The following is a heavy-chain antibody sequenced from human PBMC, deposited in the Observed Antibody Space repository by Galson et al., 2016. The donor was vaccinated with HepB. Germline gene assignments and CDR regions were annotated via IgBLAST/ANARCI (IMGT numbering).Heavy chain of an antibody. CDR2: ISHHGGT. V-gene: IGHV4-34*01. D-gene: IGHD3-3*01. CDR3: GLFWSGTNY. Sequence: SETLSPTCGVFGGSLSGFYRYWIRQPPGQGLEWIGEISHHGGTKYNSSLKSRVSMSVGTSRTEMSLRLTSVTAADTAVYFCGLFWSGTNYRGQGTLVTVS. CDR1: GGSLSGFY. J-gene: IGHJ4*02.